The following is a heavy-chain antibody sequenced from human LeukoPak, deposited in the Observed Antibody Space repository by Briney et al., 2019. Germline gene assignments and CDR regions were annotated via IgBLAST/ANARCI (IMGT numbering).Heavy chain of an antibody. CDR2: ISGSGGST. D-gene: IGHD6-25*01. CDR1: GFTFSSYA. V-gene: IGHV3-23*01. J-gene: IGHJ5*02. Sequence: GGSLRLSCAASGFTFSSYAMSWVRQAPGKGLEWVSAISGSGGSTYYADSVKGRFTISRDNSKNTLYLQMNSLRAEDTAVYYCAKDLERPNSGWNWFDPWGQGTLVTVSS. CDR3: AKDLERPNSGWNWFDP.